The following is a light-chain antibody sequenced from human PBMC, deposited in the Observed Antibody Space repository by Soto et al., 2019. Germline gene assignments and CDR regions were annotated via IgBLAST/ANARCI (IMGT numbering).Light chain of an antibody. Sequence: EIVLTQSPATLSLSPGERATLSCRASQSVRSNLAWYQQEPGRAPRLLVYGASIRATGIPARFSGSGSGTEYSLTISSLQSEDFGVSFCQQYDQWWTFGQGTKVDIK. CDR3: QQYDQWWT. V-gene: IGKV3-15*01. J-gene: IGKJ1*01. CDR2: GAS. CDR1: QSVRSN.